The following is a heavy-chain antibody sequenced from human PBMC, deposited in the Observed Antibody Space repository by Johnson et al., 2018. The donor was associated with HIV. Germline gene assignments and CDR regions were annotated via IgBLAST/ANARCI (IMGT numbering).Heavy chain of an antibody. J-gene: IGHJ3*02. V-gene: IGHV3-7*01. CDR2: IKQDGSEK. Sequence: EMQLVESGGGLVQPGGSLRLSCAASGFTFSSYWMSWVRQAPGKGLEWVANIKQDGSEKYYVDSVKGRFTISRDNAKNSLYLQMNSLRAEDTAVYYCARDGYSSGWYGNDAFDIWGQGTMVTVSS. CDR1: GFTFSSYW. D-gene: IGHD6-19*01. CDR3: ARDGYSSGWYGNDAFDI.